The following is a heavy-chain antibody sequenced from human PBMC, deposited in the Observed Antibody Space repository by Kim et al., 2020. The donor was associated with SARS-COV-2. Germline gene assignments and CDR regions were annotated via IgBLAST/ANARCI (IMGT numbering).Heavy chain of an antibody. CDR2: IYYSGST. CDR3: ARHYSGSHIDY. CDR1: GGSISSSSYY. V-gene: IGHV4-39*01. J-gene: IGHJ4*02. Sequence: SETLSLTCTVSGGSISSSSYYWGWIRQPPGKGLEWIGSIYYSGSTYYNPSLKSRVTISVDTSKNQFSLKLSSVTAADTAVYYCARHYSGSHIDYWGQGTLVTVSS. D-gene: IGHD1-26*01.